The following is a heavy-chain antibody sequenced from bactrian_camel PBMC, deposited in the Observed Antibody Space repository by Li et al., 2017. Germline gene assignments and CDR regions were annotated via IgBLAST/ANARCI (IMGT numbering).Heavy chain of an antibody. CDR3: ARGPENLWEFGY. CDR1: GFMFRSHV. J-gene: IGHJ4*01. Sequence: HAQLVESGGGLVQPGGSLRLSCAASGFMFRSHVMTWVRQAPGKGLEWVSRINTGGSYQYYADSVKGRFTISRDSAQNTLYLQMNSLKPEDTAVYYCARGPENLWEFGYWGQGTQVTVS. V-gene: IGHV3S6*01. CDR2: INTGGSYQ.